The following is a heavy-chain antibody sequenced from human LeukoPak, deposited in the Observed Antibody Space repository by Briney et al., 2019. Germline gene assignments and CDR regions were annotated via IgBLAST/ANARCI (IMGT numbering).Heavy chain of an antibody. CDR3: ARHPSYYDFWSGYYKPDSGFDY. Sequence: TSETLSLTCTVSGGSISSSSYYWGWIRQPPGKGLEWIGSIYYSGSTYYNPSLKSRVTISVDTSKNQFSLKLSSVTAADTAVYYCARHPSYYDFWSGYYKPDSGFDYWGQGTLVTVSS. V-gene: IGHV4-39*01. CDR1: GGSISSSSYY. CDR2: IYYSGST. J-gene: IGHJ4*02. D-gene: IGHD3-3*01.